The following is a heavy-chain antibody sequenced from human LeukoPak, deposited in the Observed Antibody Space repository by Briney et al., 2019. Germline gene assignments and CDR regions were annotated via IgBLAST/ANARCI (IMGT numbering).Heavy chain of an antibody. J-gene: IGHJ5*02. D-gene: IGHD2-2*03. CDR2: IRFDESDK. CDR1: GFIFTNYV. CDR3: VKDGYCSSASCYAGHWFDA. Sequence: GGSLRLSCIASGFIFTNYVMHWVRQAPGKGLDWVAFIRFDESDKNYADSVKGRFTVSRDNSKNTVYLQMSSLRPDDTAVYYCVKDGYCSSASCYAGHWFDAWGRGTLVTVSS. V-gene: IGHV3-30*02.